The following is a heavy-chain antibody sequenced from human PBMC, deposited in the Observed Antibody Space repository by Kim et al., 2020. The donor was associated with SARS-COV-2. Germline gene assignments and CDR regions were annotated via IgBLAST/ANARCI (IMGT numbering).Heavy chain of an antibody. CDR3: ARTPRLLWFGEPDWYFDL. J-gene: IGHJ2*01. D-gene: IGHD3-10*01. V-gene: IGHV3-11*01. Sequence: KGRLTTSRENAKNSLYLQMNSLRAEDTAVYYCARTPRLLWFGEPDWYFDLWGRGTLVTVSS.